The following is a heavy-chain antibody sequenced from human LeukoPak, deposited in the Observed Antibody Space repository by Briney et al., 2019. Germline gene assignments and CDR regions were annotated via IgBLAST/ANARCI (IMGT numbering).Heavy chain of an antibody. V-gene: IGHV1-2*02. CDR1: GYTFTVYY. Sequence: GASVKVSCKASGYTFTVYYMHWVRQAPGHGLEWMGWINPNSGGTKYAQKFQGRVTMTRDTSISTAYMELSRLRSDDTAVYYCASGDYGPEDYYYYMDVWGKGTTVTVSS. CDR2: INPNSGGT. CDR3: ASGDYGPEDYYYYMDV. D-gene: IGHD4-17*01. J-gene: IGHJ6*03.